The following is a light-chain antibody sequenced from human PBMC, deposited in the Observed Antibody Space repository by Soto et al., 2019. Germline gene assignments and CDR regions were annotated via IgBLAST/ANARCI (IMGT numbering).Light chain of an antibody. Sequence: QSALTQPPSVSGCPGQSVTISCTGTSSDVGSYNRVSWYQQFPGAAPKLVIYEVSDRPSGVPDRFSGSKSGNTASLTISGLQAEDEADYYCSSYTTSTTWVFGGGTKLTVL. J-gene: IGLJ3*02. CDR2: EVS. V-gene: IGLV2-18*02. CDR3: SSYTTSTTWV. CDR1: SSDVGSYNR.